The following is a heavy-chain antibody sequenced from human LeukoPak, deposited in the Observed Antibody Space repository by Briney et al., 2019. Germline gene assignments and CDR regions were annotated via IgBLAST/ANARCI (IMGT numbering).Heavy chain of an antibody. CDR1: GYTFTSYY. V-gene: IGHV1-69*13. D-gene: IGHD6-13*01. Sequence: SVKVSCKASGYTFTSYYMHWVRQAPGQGLEWMGGIIPIFGTANYAQKFQGRVTITADESTSTAYMELSSLRSEDTAVYYCAGYSSSWGFYYYMDVWGKGTTVTVS. CDR3: AGYSSSWGFYYYMDV. CDR2: IIPIFGTA. J-gene: IGHJ6*03.